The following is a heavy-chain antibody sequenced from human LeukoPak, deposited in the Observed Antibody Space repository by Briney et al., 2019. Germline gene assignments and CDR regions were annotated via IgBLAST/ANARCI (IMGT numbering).Heavy chain of an antibody. J-gene: IGHJ4*02. V-gene: IGHV3-74*01. CDR3: AREGATIGFDY. D-gene: IGHD5-12*01. CDR2: INSDGSWT. CDR1: GNYW. Sequence: PGRSLRLSCAASGNYWMHWVRQVPGEGLVWVSHINSDGSWTSYADSVKGRFTISKDNAKNTVYLQMNSLRAEDTAVYYCAREGATIGFDYWGQGTLVTVSS.